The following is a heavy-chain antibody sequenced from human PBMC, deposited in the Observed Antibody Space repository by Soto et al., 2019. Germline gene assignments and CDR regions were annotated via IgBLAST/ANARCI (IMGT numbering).Heavy chain of an antibody. CDR1: GGSISSYY. CDR3: AREGALYGMDV. Sequence: SETLSLAGPVGGGSISSYYWSWIRQPPGKGLEWIGYIYYSGSTNYNPSLKSRVTISVDTSKNQFSLKLSSVTAADTAVPYCAREGALYGMDVWRQGTTVTVSS. J-gene: IGHJ6*02. V-gene: IGHV4-59*01. CDR2: IYYSGST.